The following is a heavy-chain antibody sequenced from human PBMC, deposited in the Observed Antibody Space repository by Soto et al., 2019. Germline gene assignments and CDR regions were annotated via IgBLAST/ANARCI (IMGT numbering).Heavy chain of an antibody. D-gene: IGHD3-16*01. CDR3: GSADYGNYYDY. Sequence: GGSLRLSCAASGFTFSSYWMSWVRQAPGKGLEWVANIKQDGSEKYYVDSVKGRFTISRDNAKNSLYLQMNSLRAEDTAVYYCGSADYGNYYDYWAQGNLDTVSS. CDR1: GFTFSSYW. CDR2: IKQDGSEK. V-gene: IGHV3-7*01. J-gene: IGHJ4*02.